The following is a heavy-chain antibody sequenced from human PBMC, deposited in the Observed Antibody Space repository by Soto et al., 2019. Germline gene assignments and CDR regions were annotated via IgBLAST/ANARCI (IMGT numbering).Heavy chain of an antibody. CDR2: IYYGGST. D-gene: IGHD2-15*01. CDR1: GDSISTDY. J-gene: IGHJ4*02. Sequence: SETLSLTCTVSGDSISTDYWSWIRQSPGKGLEWIGFIYYGGSTNYNPSLKSRVTISVDTPKNQFSLKLSSVTADDTSLYYCARDFTPAETPGDDFDYWGRGTLVTVSS. V-gene: IGHV4-59*12. CDR3: ARDFTPAETPGDDFDY.